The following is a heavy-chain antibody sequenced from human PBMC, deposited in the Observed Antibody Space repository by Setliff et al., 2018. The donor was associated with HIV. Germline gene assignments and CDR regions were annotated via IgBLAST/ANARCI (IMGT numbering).Heavy chain of an antibody. D-gene: IGHD3-9*01. CDR1: GYTLTELS. Sequence: GASVKVSCKVSGYTLTELSMHWVRQAPGKGLEWMGGFDPEDGETIYAQKFQGRVTMTEDTSTDTAYMELSSLRSEDTAVYYCATDVLLTGYTPGFQHWGQGTLVTVSS. CDR2: FDPEDGET. V-gene: IGHV1-24*01. J-gene: IGHJ1*01. CDR3: ATDVLLTGYTPGFQH.